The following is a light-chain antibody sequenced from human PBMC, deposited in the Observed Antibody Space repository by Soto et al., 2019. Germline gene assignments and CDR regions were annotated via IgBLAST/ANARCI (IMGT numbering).Light chain of an antibody. J-gene: IGLJ2*01. V-gene: IGLV1-51*01. CDR3: GTWDSSLRDVV. CDR1: SSNIKTQY. CDR2: DDN. Sequence: QSVLTQPPSVSAAPGQKVTISCSGNSSNIKTQYVSWYQQLPGTAPKLLIYDDNKRPSGIPDRFSGSKSGTSATLGISGLQTGDEADYYCGTWDSSLRDVVFGGGTKLTVL.